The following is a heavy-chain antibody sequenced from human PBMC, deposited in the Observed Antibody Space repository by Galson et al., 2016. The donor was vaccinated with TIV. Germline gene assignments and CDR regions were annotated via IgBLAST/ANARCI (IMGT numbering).Heavy chain of an antibody. J-gene: IGHJ6*02. D-gene: IGHD6-19*01. CDR3: AREDHQYGSGWYSYYYYYGMDT. CDR2: ISYDGNYK. Sequence: SLRLSCAASGFTFRSSAMYWVRQAPGKGLQCVAIISYDGNYKYYADSVKGRFTISRDNSKNTLYLQMNGLRPADTALYYCAREDHQYGSGWYSYYYYYGMDTWSQGTTVTVS. V-gene: IGHV3-30*04. CDR1: GFTFRSSA.